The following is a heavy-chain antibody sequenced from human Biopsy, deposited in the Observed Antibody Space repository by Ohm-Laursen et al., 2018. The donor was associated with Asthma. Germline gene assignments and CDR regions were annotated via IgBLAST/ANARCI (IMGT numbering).Heavy chain of an antibody. CDR2: IIPFYGTA. D-gene: IGHD6-19*01. Sequence: ASVKVSCKASGGTFSTFGISWARQAPGQGLEWMGRIIPFYGTATYAQNFQGRVTITADESTSTAYMEVPSLRSEDTAIYYCARCQVGYSSGWSLLLKKIYYSGMDVWGQGTAVTVSS. CDR1: GGTFSTFG. CDR3: ARCQVGYSSGWSLLLKKIYYSGMDV. J-gene: IGHJ6*02. V-gene: IGHV1-69*13.